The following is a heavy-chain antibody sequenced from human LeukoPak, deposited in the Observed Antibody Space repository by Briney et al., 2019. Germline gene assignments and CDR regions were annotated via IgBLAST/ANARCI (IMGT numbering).Heavy chain of an antibody. J-gene: IGHJ6*02. Sequence: RASVKVSCKASGYTFTVYYMHWVRQAPGQGFEWMGWLNPNSGGTNYAQKFQGRVTMTRDTSISTAYVELSSLTSDDTAVYYCARVGGYCSTTSCSYGMDVWGQGTTVTVSS. D-gene: IGHD2-2*01. CDR1: GYTFTVYY. V-gene: IGHV1-2*02. CDR2: LNPNSGGT. CDR3: ARVGGYCSTTSCSYGMDV.